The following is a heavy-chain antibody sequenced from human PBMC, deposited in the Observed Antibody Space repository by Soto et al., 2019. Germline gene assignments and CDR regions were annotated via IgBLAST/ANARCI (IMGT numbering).Heavy chain of an antibody. CDR3: AKDLPFQADY. J-gene: IGHJ4*02. V-gene: IGHV3-23*01. CDR2: VSGSCGST. Sequence: EVQRLESGGGLVQPGGSLRLSCAASGFTFSSYAMSWVRQASGKGLEWVSAVSGSCGSTYYADSVKGRFTISRDKSKKTLYLQMNSLRTEDTAVYYCAKDLPFQADYWGQGTLDTVSS. CDR1: GFTFSSYA.